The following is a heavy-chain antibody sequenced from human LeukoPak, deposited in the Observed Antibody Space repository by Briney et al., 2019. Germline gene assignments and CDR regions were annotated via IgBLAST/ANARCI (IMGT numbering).Heavy chain of an antibody. D-gene: IGHD2-8*01. J-gene: IGHJ4*02. Sequence: PGGSLRLSCAASGFTFSSSGMHWVRQAPGKGLEWVAVISYDGSNKYHADSVKGRFTFSRDNSKNTLYLQMNSLRAEDTAVYYCAKEYCSNSVCHSLDYWGQGTLVTVSS. CDR2: ISYDGSNK. V-gene: IGHV3-30*18. CDR1: GFTFSSSG. CDR3: AKEYCSNSVCHSLDY.